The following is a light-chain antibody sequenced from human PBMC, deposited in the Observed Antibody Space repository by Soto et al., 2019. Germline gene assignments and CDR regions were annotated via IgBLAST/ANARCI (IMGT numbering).Light chain of an antibody. CDR3: SSFAGTNNYV. V-gene: IGLV2-14*01. CDR2: EVS. J-gene: IGLJ1*01. CDR1: SSDVGGYNY. Sequence: QSALTQPASVSGSPGQSITISCTGTSSDVGGYNYVSWYQQHPGKAPKLMIYEVSNRPSGVSNRFSGSKTGNTASLSVSGLQADDEADYYCSSFAGTNNYVFGPGTKLTVL.